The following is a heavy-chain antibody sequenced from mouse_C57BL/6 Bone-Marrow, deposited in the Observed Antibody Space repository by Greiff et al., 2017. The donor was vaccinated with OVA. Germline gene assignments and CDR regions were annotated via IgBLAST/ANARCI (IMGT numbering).Heavy chain of an antibody. V-gene: IGHV1-5*01. Sequence: EVQLQESGTVLARPGASVKMSCKTSGYKFTSYWMHWVKQRPGQGLEWIGAIYPGNSDTSYNQKFKGKAKLTAVTSASTAYMELSSLTNEDSAVYYCTREVLYYYGSSYWYFDVWGTGTTVTVSS. CDR2: IYPGNSDT. CDR3: TREVLYYYGSSYWYFDV. J-gene: IGHJ1*03. CDR1: GYKFTSYW. D-gene: IGHD1-1*01.